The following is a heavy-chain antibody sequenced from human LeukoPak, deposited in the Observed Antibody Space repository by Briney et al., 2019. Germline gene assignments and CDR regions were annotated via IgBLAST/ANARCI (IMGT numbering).Heavy chain of an antibody. CDR2: IYYSGST. J-gene: IGHJ5*02. Sequence: SETLSLTCTVSGGSISSSSYYWGWIRQPPGKGLEWIGSIYYSGSTYYNPSLKSRVTISVDTSKNQFSLQLNSVTPEDTAVYYCARGAAAGTGNWFDPWGQGTLVTVSS. CDR3: ARGAAAGTGNWFDP. D-gene: IGHD6-13*01. CDR1: GGSISSSSYY. V-gene: IGHV4-39*01.